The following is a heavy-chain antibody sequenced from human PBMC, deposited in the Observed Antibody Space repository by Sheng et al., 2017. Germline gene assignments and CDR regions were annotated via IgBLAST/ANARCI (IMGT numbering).Heavy chain of an antibody. Sequence: QVHLVESGGDLVKPGGSLRLSCAASGFTFSDYYMTWIRQAPGKGLEWVSYMSSGGTTIEYLDSVKGRFTISRDNAKNSLYLQMNSLRVEDTAVYYCIRDRPGGAVFSRFGYWGQGTLVTVSS. CDR3: IRDRPGGAVFSRFGY. CDR2: MSSGGTTI. CDR1: GFTFSDYY. V-gene: IGHV3-11*04. D-gene: IGHD1-26*01. J-gene: IGHJ4*02.